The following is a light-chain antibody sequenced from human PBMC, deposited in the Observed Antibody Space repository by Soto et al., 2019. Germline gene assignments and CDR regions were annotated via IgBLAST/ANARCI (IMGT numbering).Light chain of an antibody. CDR2: KVS. Sequence: DVVMTQSPLSLPVTLGQPASISCRSNQSLGYTDGYTYLSWFQQRPGQSPRRLIYKVSNRDSGVPDRFSGSGSGTDFTLKISRVEAEDVGIYYCMQGAHWPLTFGGGTKVDIK. CDR1: QSLGYTDGYTY. V-gene: IGKV2-30*01. J-gene: IGKJ4*01. CDR3: MQGAHWPLT.